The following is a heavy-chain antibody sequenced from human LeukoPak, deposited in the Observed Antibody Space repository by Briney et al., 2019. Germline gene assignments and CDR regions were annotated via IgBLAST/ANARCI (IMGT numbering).Heavy chain of an antibody. CDR1: GYTFTCYY. V-gene: IGHV1-2*02. Sequence: ASVKVSCKASGYTFTCYYMHWVRQAPGQRLEWMGWINPNSGGTNYAQKFQGRVTMTRDTSTSTVYMGLSSLRSEDTAVYYCARIRDGYNDAYDIWGQGTMVTVSS. J-gene: IGHJ3*02. CDR3: ARIRDGYNDAYDI. D-gene: IGHD5-24*01. CDR2: INPNSGGT.